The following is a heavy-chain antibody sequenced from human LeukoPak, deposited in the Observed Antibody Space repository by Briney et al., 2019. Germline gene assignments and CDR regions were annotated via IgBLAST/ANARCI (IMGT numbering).Heavy chain of an antibody. CDR3: ARGAEAETSPLDF. J-gene: IGHJ4*02. CDR2: INRKSGAA. V-gene: IGHV1-2*02. Sequence: ASVKVSCKASGYIFSDYYMHWVRQAPGQGLEWLGWINRKSGAADYAQQFRGRVTMTRDTSINTDYMEMKRVTSDDTAVYYCARGAEAETSPLDFWGQGTLVIVS. D-gene: IGHD6-13*01. CDR1: GYIFSDYY.